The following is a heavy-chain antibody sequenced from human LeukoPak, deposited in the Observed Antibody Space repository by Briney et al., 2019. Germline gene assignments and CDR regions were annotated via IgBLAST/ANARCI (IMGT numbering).Heavy chain of an antibody. D-gene: IGHD3-22*01. CDR2: IGGSDGRT. CDR3: AKDSSSYDWGYMDV. CDR1: GFTFSSYA. V-gene: IGHV3-23*01. J-gene: IGHJ6*03. Sequence: GGSLRLSCATSGFTFSSYAMSWVRQAPGKGLEWVSLIGGSDGRTRYADSVKGRFTISRDNSKNTLYLEMNSLRAEDTAVYYCAKDSSSYDWGYMDVWGKGTTVTISS.